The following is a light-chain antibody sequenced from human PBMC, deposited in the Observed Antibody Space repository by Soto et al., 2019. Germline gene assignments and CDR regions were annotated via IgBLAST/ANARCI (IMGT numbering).Light chain of an antibody. CDR2: TTS. Sequence: DIQMTQSPSSLSASVGDSVAITCRASQTVSSYLNWFQQKPGKAPKLLIYTTSTLHSGVPSRFSGSGSGTEFTLTISSLQPEDFATYSFQQSFRTPHTFGQGTKLEIK. V-gene: IGKV1-39*01. J-gene: IGKJ2*01. CDR1: QTVSSY. CDR3: QQSFRTPHT.